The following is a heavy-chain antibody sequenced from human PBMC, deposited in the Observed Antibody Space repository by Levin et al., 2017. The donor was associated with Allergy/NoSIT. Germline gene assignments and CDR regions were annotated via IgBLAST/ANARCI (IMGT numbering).Heavy chain of an antibody. CDR3: ARGRDYGGNSGFGWFDP. CDR2: INHSGST. V-gene: IGHV4-34*01. Sequence: SCAVYGGSFSGYYWSWIRQPPGKGLEWIGEINHSGSTNYNPSLKSRVTISVDTSKNQFSLKLSSVTAADTAVYYCARGRDYGGNSGFGWFDPWGQGTLVTVSS. CDR1: GGSFSGYY. D-gene: IGHD4-23*01. J-gene: IGHJ5*02.